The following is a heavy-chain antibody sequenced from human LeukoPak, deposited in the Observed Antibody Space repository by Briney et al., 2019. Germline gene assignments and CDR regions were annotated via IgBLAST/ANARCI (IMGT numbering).Heavy chain of an antibody. CDR2: INHSGST. Sequence: SETLSLTCAVYGGSFIGYYWSGIRQPPGKGLEWIGEINHSGSTNYNPSLKSRVTISVDTSKNQFSLKLSSVTAADTAVYYCARGRGYNWNYVTPFDYWGQGTLVTVSS. V-gene: IGHV4-34*01. CDR1: GGSFIGYY. D-gene: IGHD1-7*01. J-gene: IGHJ4*02. CDR3: ARGRGYNWNYVTPFDY.